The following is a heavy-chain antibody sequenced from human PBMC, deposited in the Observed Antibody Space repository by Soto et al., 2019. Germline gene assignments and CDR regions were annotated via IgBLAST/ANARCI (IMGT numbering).Heavy chain of an antibody. CDR2: IIPIFGTA. CDR3: AREEGYCSGGSCYYYYGMDV. Sequence: AASVKVSCKASGGTFSSYAISWVRQAPGQGLEWMGGIIPIFGTANYAQKFQGRVTITADESTSTAYMELSSLRSEDTAVYYCAREEGYCSGGSCYYYYGMDVWGQGTTVTVSS. D-gene: IGHD2-15*01. CDR1: GGTFSSYA. J-gene: IGHJ6*02. V-gene: IGHV1-69*13.